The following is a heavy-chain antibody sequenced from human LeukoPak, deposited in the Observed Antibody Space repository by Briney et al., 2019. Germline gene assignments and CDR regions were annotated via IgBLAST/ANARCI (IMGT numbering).Heavy chain of an antibody. V-gene: IGHV3-30*02. CDR2: IRYDGSNK. CDR1: GFTFSSYG. Sequence: GGSLRLSCAASGFTFSSYGMHWVRQAPGKGLEWVAFIRYDGSNKYYADSVKGRFTISRDNSKNTLYLQMNSLRAEDTAVYYCAKDRVGYKAPPDYWGQGTLVTVSS. J-gene: IGHJ4*02. D-gene: IGHD5-24*01. CDR3: AKDRVGYKAPPDY.